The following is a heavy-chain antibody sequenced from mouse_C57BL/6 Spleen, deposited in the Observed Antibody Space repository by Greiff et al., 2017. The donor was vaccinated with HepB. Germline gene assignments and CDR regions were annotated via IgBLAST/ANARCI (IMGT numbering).Heavy chain of an antibody. Sequence: EVKLVESGPELVKPGASVKIPCKASGYTFTDYNMDWVKQSNGKSLEWIGDINPNNGGTIYNQKFKGKATLKVDKSSSTAYMELRSLTSEDTAVYYCARRGSLHWYFDVWGTGTTVTVSS. V-gene: IGHV1-18*01. CDR2: INPNNGGT. J-gene: IGHJ1*03. CDR1: GYTFTDYN. CDR3: ARRGSLHWYFDV.